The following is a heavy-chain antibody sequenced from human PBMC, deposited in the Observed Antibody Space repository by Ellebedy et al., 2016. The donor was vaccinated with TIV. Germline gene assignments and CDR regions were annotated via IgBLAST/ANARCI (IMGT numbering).Heavy chain of an antibody. CDR1: GFTFSRSD. V-gene: IGHV3-13*01. J-gene: IGHJ4*02. CDR2: IGTAGDT. D-gene: IGHD2-21*01. Sequence: GGSLRLSXAASGFTFSRSDMNWVRQVTGKGLEWVAHIGTAGDTYYADSIKGRFTISRDNAKNSLYLQMNSLRVEDTALYYCVKDTASGYSGLDYWGQGTLVTVSS. CDR3: VKDTASGYSGLDY.